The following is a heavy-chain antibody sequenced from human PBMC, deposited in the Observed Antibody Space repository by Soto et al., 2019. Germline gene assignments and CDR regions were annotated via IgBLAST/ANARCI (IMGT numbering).Heavy chain of an antibody. Sequence: EVQLVESGGGLVQPGESLRLSCAASGFTLSSYWMSWVRQAPGKGLEWVANIKQDGSEIFYLDSVKGRFTISRDNAKNSLYLQLNSLRAEDTAVYYCARSTMVRGVIINDWGQGTLVTVSS. D-gene: IGHD3-10*01. CDR2: IKQDGSEI. CDR1: GFTLSSYW. J-gene: IGHJ4*02. V-gene: IGHV3-7*01. CDR3: ARSTMVRGVIIND.